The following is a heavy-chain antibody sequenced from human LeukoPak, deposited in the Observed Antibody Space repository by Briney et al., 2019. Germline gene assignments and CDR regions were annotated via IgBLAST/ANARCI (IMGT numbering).Heavy chain of an antibody. Sequence: RASVKVSCKASGGTFSSYAISWVRQAPGQGLEWMGGIIPIFGTANYAQKFQGRVTITTDESTSTAYMELSSLRSEDTAVYYCARAQEVSGSLDYWGQGTLVTVSS. D-gene: IGHD1-26*01. CDR3: ARAQEVSGSLDY. J-gene: IGHJ4*02. CDR1: GGTFSSYA. CDR2: IIPIFGTA. V-gene: IGHV1-69*05.